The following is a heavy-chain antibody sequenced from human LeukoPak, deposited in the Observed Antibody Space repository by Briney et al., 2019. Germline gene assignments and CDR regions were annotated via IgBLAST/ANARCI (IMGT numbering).Heavy chain of an antibody. D-gene: IGHD5-18*01. V-gene: IGHV1-8*01. Sequence: ASVKVSCKASGYTFTSYDINWVRQATGQGLEWMGWMNPNSGNTGYAQKFQGRVTMTRNTSISTAYMELSSLRSEDTAVYYCARVEGNTATLEDWGQGTLVTVSS. CDR3: ARVEGNTATLED. J-gene: IGHJ4*02. CDR2: MNPNSGNT. CDR1: GYTFTSYD.